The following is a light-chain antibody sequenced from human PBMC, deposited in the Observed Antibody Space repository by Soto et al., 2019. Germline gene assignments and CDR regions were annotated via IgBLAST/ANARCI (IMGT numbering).Light chain of an antibody. CDR3: QQYATSPTS. CDR1: QSVSSNN. CDR2: GAS. V-gene: IGKV3-20*01. Sequence: EIVLTQSPGTLSLSPGERATLSCRASQSVSSNNLAWYQQKPGQAPRLLIYGASRRATGIPDRFSGSGSGTDFTLTIDRLEPEDFAVYSCQQYATSPTSFGPGTKWIS. J-gene: IGKJ3*01.